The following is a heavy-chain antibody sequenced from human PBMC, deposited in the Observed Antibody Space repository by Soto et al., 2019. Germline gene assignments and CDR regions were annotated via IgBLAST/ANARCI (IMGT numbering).Heavy chain of an antibody. J-gene: IGHJ4*02. Sequence: QVQLVQSGAEVKKPGASVKVSCKASGYTFTSYGISWARQAPGQGLEWMGWISAYNGNTNYAQKLQGRVTMTTDTSTSTAYMELRSLRSDDTAVYYCARDHYDILTGYSPLDYWGQGTLVTVSS. CDR2: ISAYNGNT. CDR3: ARDHYDILTGYSPLDY. V-gene: IGHV1-18*04. CDR1: GYTFTSYG. D-gene: IGHD3-9*01.